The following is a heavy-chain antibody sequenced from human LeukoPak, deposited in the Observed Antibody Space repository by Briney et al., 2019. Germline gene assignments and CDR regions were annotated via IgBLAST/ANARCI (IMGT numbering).Heavy chain of an antibody. J-gene: IGHJ4*02. D-gene: IGHD5-12*01. Sequence: ASLKVSCKASGYTFTAAYNIHWLRQAPGQGPEFMGWINPSSGDTRYAQKFQGRAIVTRDTVISTAYMEMSSLTSDDTAVYYCARDPRGTYDYWGQGTLVTVSS. CDR2: INPSSGDT. CDR1: GYTFTAAYN. V-gene: IGHV1-2*02. CDR3: ARDPRGTYDY.